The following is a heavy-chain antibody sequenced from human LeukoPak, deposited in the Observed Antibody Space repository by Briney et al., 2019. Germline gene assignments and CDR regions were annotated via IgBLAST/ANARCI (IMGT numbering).Heavy chain of an antibody. CDR1: GFTVSSNY. V-gene: IGHV3-66*04. CDR3: ARLRTQNDY. CDR2: IYSGGST. Sequence: GGSLGLSCAASGFTVSSNYMSWVRQAPGKGLEWVSVIYSGGSTYYADSVKGRFTISRDNAKNSLYLQMNSLRAEDTAVYYCARLRTQNDYWGQGTLVTVSS. J-gene: IGHJ4*02. D-gene: IGHD1-1*01.